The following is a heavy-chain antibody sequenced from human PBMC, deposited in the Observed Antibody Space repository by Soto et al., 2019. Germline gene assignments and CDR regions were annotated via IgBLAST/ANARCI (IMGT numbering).Heavy chain of an antibody. CDR3: ARGHGQWLRAYYYYYYMDV. V-gene: IGHV4-34*01. Sequence: SETLSLTCAVYGGSFSGYYWSWIRQPPGKGLEWIGEINHSGSTNYNPSLKSRVTISVDTSKNQFSLKLSSVTAADTAVYYCARGHGQWLRAYYYYYYMDVWGKGTTVTVSS. CDR2: INHSGST. CDR1: GGSFSGYY. J-gene: IGHJ6*03. D-gene: IGHD5-12*01.